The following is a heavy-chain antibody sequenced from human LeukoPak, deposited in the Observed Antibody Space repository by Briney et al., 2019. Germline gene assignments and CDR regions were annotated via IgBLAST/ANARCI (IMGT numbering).Heavy chain of an antibody. CDR3: ARRAGAYSHPYDY. V-gene: IGHV3-53*01. J-gene: IGHJ4*02. CDR1: GFSVSSNS. CDR2: IYSGTT. D-gene: IGHD4/OR15-4a*01. Sequence: GGSLRLSCTVSGFSVSSNSMSWVRQAPGKGLEWVSFIYSGTTHYSDSVKGRFTISRDNSKNTLYLQRNSLRVEDTAVYYCARRAGAYSHPYDYWGQGTLVTVSS.